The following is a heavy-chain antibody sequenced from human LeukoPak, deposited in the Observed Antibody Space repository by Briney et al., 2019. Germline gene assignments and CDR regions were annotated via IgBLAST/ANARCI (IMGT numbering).Heavy chain of an antibody. Sequence: GGSLRLSCAASGFTFSSYGMHWVRQAPGKGLEWVAFIRYDGSNKYYTDSVKGRFTISRDNSKNTLYLQMNSLRAEDTAVYFCAKAWGIAVAGPGYFDYWGQGTLVTVSS. CDR3: AKAWGIAVAGPGYFDY. D-gene: IGHD6-19*01. CDR1: GFTFSSYG. J-gene: IGHJ4*02. CDR2: IRYDGSNK. V-gene: IGHV3-30*02.